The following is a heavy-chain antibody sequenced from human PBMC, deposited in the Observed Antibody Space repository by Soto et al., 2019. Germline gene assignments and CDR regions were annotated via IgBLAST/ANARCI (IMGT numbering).Heavy chain of an antibody. CDR1: GGSISSYY. Sequence: SETPSLTCTVSGGSISSYYWSWIRQPPGKGLEWIGYIYYSGSTNYNPSLKSRVTISVDTSKNQFSLKLSSVTAADTAVYYCARAWYSSSWYGHFDYWGQGTLVTVSS. V-gene: IGHV4-59*01. CDR3: ARAWYSSSWYGHFDY. CDR2: IYYSGST. J-gene: IGHJ4*02. D-gene: IGHD6-13*01.